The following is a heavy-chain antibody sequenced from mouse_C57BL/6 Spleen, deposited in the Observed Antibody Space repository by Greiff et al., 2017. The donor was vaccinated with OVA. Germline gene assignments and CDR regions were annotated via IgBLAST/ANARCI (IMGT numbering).Heavy chain of an antibody. CDR3: ARPRLRLDYAMDY. Sequence: VQRVESGGGLVKPGGSLKLSCAASGFTFSDYGMHWVRQAPEKGLEWVAYISSGSSTIYYADTVKGRFTISRDNAKNTLFLQMTSLRSEDTAMYYCARPRLRLDYAMDYWGQGTSVTVSS. D-gene: IGHD2-4*01. CDR2: ISSGSSTI. V-gene: IGHV5-17*01. J-gene: IGHJ4*01. CDR1: GFTFSDYG.